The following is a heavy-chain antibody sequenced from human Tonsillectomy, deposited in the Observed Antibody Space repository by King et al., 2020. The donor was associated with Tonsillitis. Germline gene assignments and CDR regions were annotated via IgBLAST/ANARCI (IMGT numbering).Heavy chain of an antibody. J-gene: IGHJ3*01. CDR1: GITFSSYC. Sequence: VQLVESGGGLVQPGGSLRLSCAASGITFSSYCMSWVRQTPGKGLEWVANIKQDGSEKYYVDSVKGRFTISRDNAKNSLYLHMNSLRAEDMAVYYCATTSGPGGTFDFWGQGTMVTVSS. CDR2: IKQDGSEK. CDR3: ATTSGPGGTFDF. D-gene: IGHD3-16*01. V-gene: IGHV3-7*03.